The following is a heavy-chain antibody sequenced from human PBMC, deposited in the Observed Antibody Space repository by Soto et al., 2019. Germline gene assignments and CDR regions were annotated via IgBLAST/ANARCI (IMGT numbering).Heavy chain of an antibody. CDR2: ISGSGGST. Sequence: GGSLRLSCAASGFTFSSYAMSWVRQAPGKGLEWVSAISGSGGSTYYADSVKGRFNISRDNSKKTLYLQMNSLRAEDTAVYYCAKGSYSSSWYSLSPWGQGTLVTVSS. V-gene: IGHV3-23*01. CDR1: GFTFSSYA. J-gene: IGHJ5*02. CDR3: AKGSYSSSWYSLSP. D-gene: IGHD6-13*01.